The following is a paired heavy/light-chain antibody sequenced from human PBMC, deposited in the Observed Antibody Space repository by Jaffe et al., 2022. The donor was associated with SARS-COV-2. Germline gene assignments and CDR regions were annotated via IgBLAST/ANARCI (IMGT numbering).Heavy chain of an antibody. CDR3: ARGGRRSSSSWSSPGPPYYYYAMDV. CDR2: INHSGST. CDR1: GGSFSGYS. V-gene: IGHV4-34*01. D-gene: IGHD6-6*01. Sequence: QVQLQQWGAGLLKPSETLSLTCAVFGGSFSGYSWSWIRQPPGKGLEWIGEINHSGSTNYNPSLKSRVTISVDTSKNQFSLKLSSVTAADTAVYYCARGGRRSSSSWSSPGPPYYYYAMDVWGQGTTVTVSS. J-gene: IGHJ6*02.
Light chain of an antibody. V-gene: IGKV3-15*01. CDR3: QQYNNWPRT. CDR2: GAS. CDR1: QSVSSN. Sequence: EIVMTQSPATLSVSPGERATLSCRASQSVSSNLAWYQQKPGQAPRLLIYGASTRATGIPARFSGSGSGTEFTLTISSLQSEDFALYYCQQYNNWPRTFGQGTRLEIK. J-gene: IGKJ5*01.